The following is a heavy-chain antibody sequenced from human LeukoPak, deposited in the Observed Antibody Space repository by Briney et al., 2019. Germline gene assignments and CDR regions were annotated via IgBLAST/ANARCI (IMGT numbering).Heavy chain of an antibody. D-gene: IGHD4-11*01. CDR3: ARSPRTTVTTYDY. J-gene: IGHJ4*02. CDR1: GGSISSSSYY. V-gene: IGHV4-61*05. CDR2: IHSSGST. Sequence: SETLSLTCTVSGGSISSSSYYWGWIRQPPGKGLEWIGYIHSSGSTNCSPSLKSRVTISIDTSKSQFSLRVNSVTAADTAVYYCARSPRTTVTTYDYWGRGTLVTVSS.